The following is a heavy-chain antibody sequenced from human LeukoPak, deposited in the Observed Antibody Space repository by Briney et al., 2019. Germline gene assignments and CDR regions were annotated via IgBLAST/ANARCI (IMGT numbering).Heavy chain of an antibody. D-gene: IGHD2-2*01. CDR3: ARCDADIVVVPAALSYYYYYMDV. J-gene: IGHJ6*03. V-gene: IGHV4-34*01. CDR1: GGSFSGYY. Sequence: SETLSLTCAVYGGSFSGYYWSWIRQPPGKGLEWIGEINHSGSTNYNPSLKSRVTISVDTSKNQFSLKLSSVTAADTAVYYCARCDADIVVVPAALSYYYYYMDVWGKGTTVTVSS. CDR2: INHSGST.